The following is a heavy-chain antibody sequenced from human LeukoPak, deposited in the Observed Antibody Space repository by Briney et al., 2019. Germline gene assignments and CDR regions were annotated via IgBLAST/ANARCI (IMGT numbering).Heavy chain of an antibody. CDR3: ARGRGYSYGHTDY. J-gene: IGHJ4*02. Sequence: PGGSLRLSCAASGFTFSDFYMTWIRQAPGKGLEWVSYISSSGSTIYYADSVKGRFTISRDNAKNSLYLQMNSLRAEDTAEYYCARGRGYSYGHTDYWGQGTLVTVSS. CDR1: GFTFSDFY. V-gene: IGHV3-11*04. CDR2: ISSSGSTI. D-gene: IGHD5-18*01.